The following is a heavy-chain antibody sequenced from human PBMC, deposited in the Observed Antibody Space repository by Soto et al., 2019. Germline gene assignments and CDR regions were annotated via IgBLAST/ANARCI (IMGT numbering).Heavy chain of an antibody. Sequence: GGSLRLSCAASGFTFSSYGMHWVRQAPGKGLEWVAVISYDGSNKYYADSVKGRFTISRDNSKNTLYLQMNSLRAEDTAVYYCAKDFNRGDYGLYFDYWGQGTLVTVSS. CDR2: ISYDGSNK. J-gene: IGHJ4*02. CDR3: AKDFNRGDYGLYFDY. D-gene: IGHD4-17*01. V-gene: IGHV3-30*18. CDR1: GFTFSSYG.